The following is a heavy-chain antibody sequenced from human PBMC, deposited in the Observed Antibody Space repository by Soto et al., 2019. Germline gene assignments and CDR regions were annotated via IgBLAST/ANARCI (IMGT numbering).Heavy chain of an antibody. Sequence: SETLSLTCTVSGGSISSYYWSWIRQPPGKGLDLFGFIYYSGSTNYNPSLKSRVTISVDTSKNQFSLKLSSVTAADTAVYYCARVNPGLGTIFGVVIVFDYWGQGTLVTVSS. D-gene: IGHD3-3*01. V-gene: IGHV4-59*01. J-gene: IGHJ4*02. CDR3: ARVNPGLGTIFGVVIVFDY. CDR2: IYYSGST. CDR1: GGSISSYY.